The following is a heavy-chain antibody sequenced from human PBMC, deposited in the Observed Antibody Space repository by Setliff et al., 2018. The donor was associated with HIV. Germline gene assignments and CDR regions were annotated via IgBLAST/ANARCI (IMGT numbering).Heavy chain of an antibody. V-gene: IGHV5-51*01. CDR3: SILPYYVSGGVVDH. CDR1: GFNFLAHW. D-gene: IGHD3-10*01. CDR2: VYPGDSDT. Sequence: GESLKLSCQCSGFNFLAHWIGWVRQVPEKGLEWMGIVYPGDSDTRYNPSFEGQVTVSADKTITTAYLQLTSLKDSDTAMYFFSILPYYVSGGVVDHWGKGTLVTV. J-gene: IGHJ4*02.